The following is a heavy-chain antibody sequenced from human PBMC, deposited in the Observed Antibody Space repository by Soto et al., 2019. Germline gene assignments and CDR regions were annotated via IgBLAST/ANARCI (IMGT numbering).Heavy chain of an antibody. V-gene: IGHV4-39*01. Sequence: QLQLQESGPGLVKPSETLSLTCTVSGGSISSSSYYWDWIRQPPGKGLQWIGNIYYSGSTYYNPSRKSRVTISVATSKNQFSLKLSSVTAAAPAVYYCALQRGSGWPNFDYWGQGTLVTVSS. CDR1: GGSISSSSYY. D-gene: IGHD6-19*01. CDR3: ALQRGSGWPNFDY. CDR2: IYYSGST. J-gene: IGHJ4*02.